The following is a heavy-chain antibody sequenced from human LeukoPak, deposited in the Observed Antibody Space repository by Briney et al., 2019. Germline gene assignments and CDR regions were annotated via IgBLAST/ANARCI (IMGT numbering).Heavy chain of an antibody. CDR2: IGGSIGSM. CDR1: GFTFSSYV. V-gene: IGHV3-23*01. Sequence: GGSLRLSCAASGFTFSSYVMSWVRQAPGKGLEWVSNIGGSIGSMFYAASVKGRFAISRDNSRNTLYLQMNNLRVEDTATYYCAKRGSSWGLFDYWGQGTLVTVSS. CDR3: AKRGSSWGLFDY. D-gene: IGHD6-13*01. J-gene: IGHJ4*02.